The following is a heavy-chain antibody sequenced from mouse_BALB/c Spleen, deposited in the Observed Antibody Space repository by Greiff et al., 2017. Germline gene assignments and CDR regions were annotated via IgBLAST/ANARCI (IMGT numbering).Heavy chain of an antibody. CDR1: GYTFTSYY. CDR2: INPSNGGT. CDR3: TRSGNYYGHWYFDV. V-gene: IGHV1S81*02. Sequence: QVQLQQSGAELVKPGASVKLSCKASGYTFTSYYMYWVKQRPGQGLEWIGEINPSNGGTNFNEKFKSKATLTVDKSSSTAYMQLSSLTSEDSAVYYGTRSGNYYGHWYFDVWGAGTTVTVSS. D-gene: IGHD1-2*01. J-gene: IGHJ1*01.